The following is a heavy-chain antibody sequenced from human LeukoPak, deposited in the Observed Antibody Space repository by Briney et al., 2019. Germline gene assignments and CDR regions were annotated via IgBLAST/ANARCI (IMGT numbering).Heavy chain of an antibody. D-gene: IGHD3-9*01. CDR1: GCTFDDYA. CDR3: AKQDILTGYYAYYYYYYGMDV. V-gene: IGHV3-43*02. Sequence: GGSLRLSCAASGCTFDDYAMHWVRQAPGKGLEWVSLISGDGGSTYYADSVKGRFTISRENSKNSLYLQMNSLRTEDTALYYCAKQDILTGYYAYYYYYYGMDVWGQGTTVTVYS. J-gene: IGHJ6*02. CDR2: ISGDGGST.